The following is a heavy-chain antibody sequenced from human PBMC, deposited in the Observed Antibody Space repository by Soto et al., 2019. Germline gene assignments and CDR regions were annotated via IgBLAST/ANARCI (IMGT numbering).Heavy chain of an antibody. D-gene: IGHD1-26*01. CDR2: ISGGGGTM. V-gene: IGHV3-48*04. CDR3: ARDKSGSYSIDY. J-gene: IGHJ4*02. CDR1: GFTFNNNS. Sequence: EVQLVESGGGLVQSGGSLRLTWATSGFTFNNNSMNWVRQAPGKGLEWLSYISGGGGTMFYADSVKGRVTISRDNAKNSLYLQMDSLRAEDTAVHYCARDKSGSYSIDYWGQGTLVTVSS.